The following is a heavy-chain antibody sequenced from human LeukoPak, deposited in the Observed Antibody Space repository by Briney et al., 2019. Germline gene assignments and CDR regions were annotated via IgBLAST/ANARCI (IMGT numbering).Heavy chain of an antibody. Sequence: ASVKVSCEASGYAFASYVISWVRQAPGQGLEWMGWISAYNGNTDYAQKLQGRVTVTTDTSTSTAYMELRSLRSDDTAVYYCARGGYNLYLDLWGRGTLVTVSS. CDR1: GYAFASYV. J-gene: IGHJ2*01. CDR2: ISAYNGNT. V-gene: IGHV1-18*01. CDR3: ARGGYNLYLDL. D-gene: IGHD5-24*01.